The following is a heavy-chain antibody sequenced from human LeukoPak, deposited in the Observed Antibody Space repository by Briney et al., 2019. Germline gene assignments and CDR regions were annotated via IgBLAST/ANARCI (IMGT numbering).Heavy chain of an antibody. J-gene: IGHJ4*02. V-gene: IGHV3-9*01. D-gene: IGHD3-10*01. CDR1: GFTFDDYA. Sequence: GGSLTLSCAASGFTFDDYAMHWVRQAPGKGLEWVSGISWNSGSIGYADSVKGRFTISRDNSKNTLYLQMNSLRAEDTAVYYCARWYYGSGSYGYFDYWGQGTLVTVSS. CDR3: ARWYYGSGSYGYFDY. CDR2: ISWNSGSI.